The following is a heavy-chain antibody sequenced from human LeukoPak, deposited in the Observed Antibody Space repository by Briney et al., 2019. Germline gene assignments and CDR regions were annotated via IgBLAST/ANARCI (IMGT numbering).Heavy chain of an antibody. CDR3: AKEGRQSSSSWYQDYFDY. CDR2: IYSGGST. D-gene: IGHD6-13*01. Sequence: GGSLRLSCAASGFTVSSNYMSWVRQAPGKGLEWVSVIYSGGSTYYADSVKGRFTISRHNSKNTLYLQMNSLRAEDTAVYYCAKEGRQSSSSWYQDYFDYWGQGTLVTVSS. J-gene: IGHJ4*02. V-gene: IGHV3-53*04. CDR1: GFTVSSNY.